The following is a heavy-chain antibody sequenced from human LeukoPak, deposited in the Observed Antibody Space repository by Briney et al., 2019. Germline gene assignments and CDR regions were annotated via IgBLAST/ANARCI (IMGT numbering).Heavy chain of an antibody. CDR1: GFTFSSYA. CDR2: ISGSGGST. CDR3: ARDLGYCSGGSCYVGYFDY. Sequence: GGSLRLSCAASGFTFSSYAMSWVRQAPGKGLEWVSAISGSGGSTYYADSVKGRFTISRDNSKNTLYLQMNSLRAEDTAVYFCARDLGYCSGGSCYVGYFDYWGQGALVTVSS. D-gene: IGHD2-15*01. V-gene: IGHV3-23*01. J-gene: IGHJ4*02.